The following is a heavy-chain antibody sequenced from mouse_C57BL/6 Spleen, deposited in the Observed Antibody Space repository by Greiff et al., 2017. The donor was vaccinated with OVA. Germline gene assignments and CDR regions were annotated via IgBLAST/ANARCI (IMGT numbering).Heavy chain of an antibody. D-gene: IGHD1-1*01. V-gene: IGHV1-72*01. CDR3: ASLGDMDLITTVVGTGYFDV. CDR2: IDPNSGGT. J-gene: IGHJ1*03. Sequence: VQLQQSGAELVKPGASVKLSCKASGYTFTSYWMHWVKQRPGRGLEWIGRIDPNSGGTKYNEKFKSKATLTVDKPSSTAYMQLSSLTSEDSAVYYCASLGDMDLITTVVGTGYFDVWGTGTTVTVSS. CDR1: GYTFTSYW.